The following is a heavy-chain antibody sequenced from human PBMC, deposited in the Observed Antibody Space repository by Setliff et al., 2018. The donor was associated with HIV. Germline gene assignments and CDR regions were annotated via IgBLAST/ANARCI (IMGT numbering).Heavy chain of an antibody. D-gene: IGHD2-2*02. CDR2: ISPADSDT. CDR1: GYNFTTYW. Sequence: PGESLKISCKGSGYNFTTYWIGWVRQMPGKGLEWMGIISPADSDTRYSPSFQGQVTILSDKSISPAYLQWSSLKASDTAMYYCARHFDQLLYRGFDYWGQGTLVTVSS. V-gene: IGHV5-51*01. CDR3: ARHFDQLLYRGFDY. J-gene: IGHJ4*02.